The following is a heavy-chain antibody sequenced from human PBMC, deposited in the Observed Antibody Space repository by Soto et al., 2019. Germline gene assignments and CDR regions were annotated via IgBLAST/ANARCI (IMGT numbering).Heavy chain of an antibody. CDR2: ISGSGGGT. CDR1: GFIFSTYA. CDR3: AKDLYGDCGGLDY. J-gene: IGHJ4*02. V-gene: IGHV3-23*01. D-gene: IGHD4-17*01. Sequence: EVQLLESGGGLVQPGGSLRLSCAASGFIFSTYAMSWVRQAPGKGLEWVSGISGSGGGTYYADSVKGRFTIARDNSKNPLYLQMNSLRDEDTAVYYCAKDLYGDCGGLDYWGQGTLVTVSS.